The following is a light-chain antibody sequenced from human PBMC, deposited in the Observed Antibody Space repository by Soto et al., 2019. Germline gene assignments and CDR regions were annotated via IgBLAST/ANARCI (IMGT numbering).Light chain of an antibody. CDR2: GAS. CDR3: QQYNNWPLT. J-gene: IGKJ4*01. Sequence: EIVMTQSPATLSVSPGERATLSCRASQSVGSNLAWYQQKPGQVPRLLIYGASTRATGLPARFSGSGSGTEFTLTISSLQPEDFAVYYCQQYNNWPLTFGGGTKVDIK. V-gene: IGKV3-15*01. CDR1: QSVGSN.